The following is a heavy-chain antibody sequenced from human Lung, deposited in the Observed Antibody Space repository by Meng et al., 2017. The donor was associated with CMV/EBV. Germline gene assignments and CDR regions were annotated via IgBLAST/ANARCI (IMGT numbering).Heavy chain of an antibody. CDR1: GSSISSGYY. CDR2: IYHSGST. D-gene: IGHD3-10*01. J-gene: IGHJ4*02. Sequence: LSCTVSGSSISSGYYWGWIRQPPGKGLEWIGSIYHSGSTYYNPSLKSRVTISVDTSKNQLSLRLSSVTAADTAVYYCARGIYGSVDYWGQGPLVTVSS. CDR3: ARGIYGSVDY. V-gene: IGHV4-38-2*02.